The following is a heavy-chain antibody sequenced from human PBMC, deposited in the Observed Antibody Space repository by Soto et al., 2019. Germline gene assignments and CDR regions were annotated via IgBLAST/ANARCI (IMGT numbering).Heavy chain of an antibody. J-gene: IGHJ4*02. CDR3: ARTLSGFTYGSRQFYFDY. Sequence: SETLSLTCTVSGDPITSYFWSWIRQPAGKGLEWIGHMFPGGTTSHNSSLKSRVSMSIDTSKNQFSLTLTSVTAADTAVYYCARTLSGFTYGSRQFYFDYWGQGTLVTVSS. D-gene: IGHD3-10*01. CDR2: MFPGGTT. CDR1: GDPITSYF. V-gene: IGHV4-4*07.